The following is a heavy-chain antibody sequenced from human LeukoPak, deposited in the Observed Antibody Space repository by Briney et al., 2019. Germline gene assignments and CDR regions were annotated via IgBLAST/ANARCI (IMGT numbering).Heavy chain of an antibody. Sequence: SETLSLTCAVYGGSFSGYYWSSIRQPPGKGLEWIGEINHSGSTNYNPSLKSRVTISVDTSKNQFSLKLSSVTAADTAVYYCATGSYYYFDYWGQGTLVTVSS. V-gene: IGHV4-34*01. CDR1: GGSFSGYY. D-gene: IGHD3-10*01. CDR2: INHSGST. J-gene: IGHJ4*02. CDR3: ATGSYYYFDY.